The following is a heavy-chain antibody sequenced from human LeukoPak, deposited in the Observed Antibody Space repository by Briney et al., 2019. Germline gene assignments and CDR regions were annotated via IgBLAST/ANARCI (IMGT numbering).Heavy chain of an antibody. Sequence: PGGSLRLSCEASGFTFSSYDMSWVRQAPGKGLEWVSGIVDSGASTFYAASVKGRFMISRDNSKSTPFLQMNSLRPEDTALYYCAKHSWSHFFDYWGQGTLVTVSS. D-gene: IGHD1-26*01. CDR2: IVDSGAST. CDR1: GFTFSSYD. V-gene: IGHV3-23*01. CDR3: AKHSWSHFFDY. J-gene: IGHJ4*02.